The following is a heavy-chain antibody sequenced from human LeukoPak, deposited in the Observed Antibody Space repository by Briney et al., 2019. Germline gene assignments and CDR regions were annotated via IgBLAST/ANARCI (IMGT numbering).Heavy chain of an antibody. CDR2: IYYSGST. J-gene: IGHJ6*03. V-gene: IGHV4-59*01. CDR1: GGSISSYY. Sequence: PSETLSLTRTVSGGSISSYYWSWIRQPPRKGLEWVGYIYYSGSTNYNPSLKSRVTISVDTSKNQFSLKLSSVTAADTAVYYCARGQPPFGAAPTPHYYYYMDVWGRGTTVTVSS. D-gene: IGHD6-6*01. CDR3: ARGQPPFGAAPTPHYYYYMDV.